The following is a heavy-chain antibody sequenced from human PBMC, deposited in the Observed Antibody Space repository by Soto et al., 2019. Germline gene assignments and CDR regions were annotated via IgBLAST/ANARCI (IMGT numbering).Heavy chain of an antibody. CDR2: ISSSSSTI. V-gene: IGHV3-48*02. CDR3: AREGSYGTYWYFDL. J-gene: IGHJ2*01. D-gene: IGHD4-17*01. Sequence: EVQLVESGGGLVQPGGSLRLSCAASGFTFSSYSMNWVCQAPGKGLEWVSYISSSSSTIYYADSVKGRFTISRDNAKNSLYLQMNSLRDEDTAVYYCAREGSYGTYWYFDLWGRGTLVTVSS. CDR1: GFTFSSYS.